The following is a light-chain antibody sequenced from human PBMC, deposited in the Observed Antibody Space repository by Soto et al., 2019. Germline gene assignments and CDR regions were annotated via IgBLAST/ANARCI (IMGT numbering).Light chain of an antibody. V-gene: IGKV3-20*01. CDR3: QQYGSSPWT. J-gene: IGKJ1*01. CDR1: QSVSSSY. CDR2: GAS. Sequence: ENVLTQSPGTLSLSPGERAPLSCRASQSVSSSYLAWYQQKPGQAPRLLIYGASSRATGIPDRFSGSGSGTDFTLTISRLEPEDFAVYYCQQYGSSPWTFGQGTKVDIK.